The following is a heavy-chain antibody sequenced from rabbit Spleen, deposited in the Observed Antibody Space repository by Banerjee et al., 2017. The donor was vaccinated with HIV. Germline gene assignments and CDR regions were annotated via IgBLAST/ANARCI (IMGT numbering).Heavy chain of an antibody. D-gene: IGHD4-1*01. Sequence: EQLEESGGGLVKPEGSLTLTCKASGVSFSDKDVMCWVRQAPGKGLEWIACIDTSDGDTDYANWPKGRFTISRASSTTVFLQMTSLTAADTATYFCARDLPDVIGWNFGWWGPGTLVTVS. CDR1: GVSFSDKDV. CDR2: IDTSDGDT. V-gene: IGHV1S45*01. J-gene: IGHJ6*01. CDR3: ARDLPDVIGWNFGW.